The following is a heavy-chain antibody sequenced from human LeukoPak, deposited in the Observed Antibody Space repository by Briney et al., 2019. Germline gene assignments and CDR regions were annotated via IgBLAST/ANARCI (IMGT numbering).Heavy chain of an antibody. J-gene: IGHJ4*02. CDR3: ARGGSGNWNAPFDY. D-gene: IGHD1-1*01. CDR1: GFTFSSFS. Sequence: PGGSLRLSCAASGFTFSSFSMNWVRQAPGKGLEWVSSISSSSSYMYYADSVKGRFTISRDNAENSLYLQLSSLRAEDTAVYYCARGGSGNWNAPFDYWGQGILVTVSS. CDR2: ISSSSSYM. V-gene: IGHV3-21*01.